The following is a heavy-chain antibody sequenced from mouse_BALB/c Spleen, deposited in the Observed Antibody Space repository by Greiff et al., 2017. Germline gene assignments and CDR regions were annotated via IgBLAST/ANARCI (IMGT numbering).Heavy chain of an antibody. Sequence: QVQLQQSGAELAKPGASVKMFCKASGYTFTSYWMHWVKQRPGQGLEWIGYINPSTGYTEYNQKFKDKATLTADKSSSTAYMQLSSLTSEDSAVYYCARELPRFAYWGQGTLVTVSA. D-gene: IGHD2-12*01. CDR3: ARELPRFAY. CDR1: GYTFTSYW. J-gene: IGHJ3*01. V-gene: IGHV1-7*01. CDR2: INPSTGYT.